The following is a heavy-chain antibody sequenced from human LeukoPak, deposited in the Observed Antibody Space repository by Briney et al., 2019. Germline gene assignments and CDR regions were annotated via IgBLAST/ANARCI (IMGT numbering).Heavy chain of an antibody. D-gene: IGHD1-26*01. CDR2: ISWNSGSI. CDR3: AKDIRWEPSGMDV. J-gene: IGHJ6*02. CDR1: GFTFDDYA. Sequence: GGSLRLSCAASGFTFDDYAMHWVRHAPGKGLEWVSGISWNSGSIGYADSVKGRFTISRDNAKNSLYLQMNSLRAEDTALYYCAKDIRWEPSGMDVWGQGTTVTVSS. V-gene: IGHV3-9*01.